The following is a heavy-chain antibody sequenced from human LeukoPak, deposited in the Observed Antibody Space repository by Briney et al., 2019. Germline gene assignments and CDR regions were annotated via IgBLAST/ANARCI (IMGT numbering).Heavy chain of an antibody. D-gene: IGHD6-13*01. CDR1: AFTFDAYA. CDR2: ISWNSGSI. Sequence: GGSLRLSCAASAFTFDAYAMHWVRQAPGKGLEWVSGISWNSGSIAYADSVKGRFTISRDNAKNSLYLQMNSLRVEDIALYYCAKALYSSSWRLSPFDYWGQGTLVTVSS. J-gene: IGHJ4*02. V-gene: IGHV3-9*03. CDR3: AKALYSSSWRLSPFDY.